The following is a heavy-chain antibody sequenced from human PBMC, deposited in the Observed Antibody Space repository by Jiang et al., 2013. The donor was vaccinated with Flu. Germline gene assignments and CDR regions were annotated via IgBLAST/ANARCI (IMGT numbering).Heavy chain of an antibody. CDR3: ARGRRGDCGWFDP. V-gene: IGHV1-8*01. J-gene: IGHJ5*02. CDR1: GYTFTSYD. CDR2: VNPNSANT. Sequence: SGAEVKKPGASVKVSCKASGYTFTSYDINWVRQATGQGLEWMGWVNPNSANTGYAQKFQGRVTMTRNTSTSTAYMELSSLRSEDTAVYYCARGRRGDCGWFDPWGQGTLVTVSS. D-gene: IGHD2-21*02.